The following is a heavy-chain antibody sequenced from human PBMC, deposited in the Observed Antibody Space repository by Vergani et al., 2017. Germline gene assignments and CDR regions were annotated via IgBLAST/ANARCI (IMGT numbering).Heavy chain of an antibody. CDR3: ARAVTVSDSSGWYGMPFYYYYMDV. CDR2: INSDGSST. D-gene: IGHD6-19*01. J-gene: IGHJ6*03. CDR1: GFTFSSYW. V-gene: IGHV3-74*01. Sequence: EVQLVESGGGLVQPGGSLRLSCAASGFTFSSYWMHWVRQAPGKGLVWVSRINSDGSSTSYADSVKGRFTISRDNAKNTLYLQMNSLRAEDTAVYYCARAVTVSDSSGWYGMPFYYYYMDVWGKGTTVTVSS.